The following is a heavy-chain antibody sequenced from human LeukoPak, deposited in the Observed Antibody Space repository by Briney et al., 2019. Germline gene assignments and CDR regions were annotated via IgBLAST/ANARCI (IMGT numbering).Heavy chain of an antibody. CDR3: ARGKMGATAGFLRHYFDY. Sequence: ASETLSLTCTVSSGSIRNSNYYWGWIRQPPGKGLEWIGSVFYDGSTYYNPSLKSRVTISVDTSKNQFSLKLSSVTAEDTAVYYCARGKMGATAGFLRHYFDYWGQGTLVTVSS. CDR2: VFYDGST. J-gene: IGHJ4*02. D-gene: IGHD1-26*01. V-gene: IGHV4-39*07. CDR1: SGSIRNSNYY.